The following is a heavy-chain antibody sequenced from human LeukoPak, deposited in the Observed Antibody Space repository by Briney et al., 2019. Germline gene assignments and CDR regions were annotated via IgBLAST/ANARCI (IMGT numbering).Heavy chain of an antibody. Sequence: ASAKVSCKASGYTFTNYGISWVRQAPGQGLEWMGWISGYNGNTNYAQKFQGRVTMTTDTSTTTAFMELRSLRSDDTAVYYCARDWGQTDSPLDYWGQGTLVTVSS. V-gene: IGHV1-18*01. CDR3: ARDWGQTDSPLDY. D-gene: IGHD3-16*01. J-gene: IGHJ4*02. CDR1: GYTFTNYG. CDR2: ISGYNGNT.